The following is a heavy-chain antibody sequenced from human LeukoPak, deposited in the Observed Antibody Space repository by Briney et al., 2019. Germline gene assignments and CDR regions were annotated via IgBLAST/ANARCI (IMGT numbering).Heavy chain of an antibody. Sequence: AAGSLRLSCAASGFTFSSYSMNWVRQAPGKGLEWVSSISSSSSYIYYADSVKGRFTISRDNAKNLLYLQMNSLRAEDTAVYYCARDGRGWAYFDYWGQGTLVTVSS. CDR3: ARDGRGWAYFDY. CDR1: GFTFSSYS. D-gene: IGHD6-19*01. V-gene: IGHV3-21*01. CDR2: ISSSSSYI. J-gene: IGHJ4*02.